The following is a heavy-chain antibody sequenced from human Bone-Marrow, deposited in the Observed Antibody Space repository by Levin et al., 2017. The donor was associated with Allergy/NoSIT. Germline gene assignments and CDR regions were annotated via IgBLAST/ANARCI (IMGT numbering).Heavy chain of an antibody. D-gene: IGHD5-18*01. J-gene: IGHJ6*02. CDR3: AREDGYSYGYVQKDIYYYYGMDV. V-gene: IGHV1-8*01. CDR1: GYTFTSYD. CDR2: MNPNSGNT. Sequence: PGESLKISCKASGYTFTSYDINWVRQATGQGLEWMGWMNPNSGNTGYAQKFQGRVTMTRNTSISTAYMELSSLRSEDTAVYYCAREDGYSYGYVQKDIYYYYGMDVWGQGTTVTVSS.